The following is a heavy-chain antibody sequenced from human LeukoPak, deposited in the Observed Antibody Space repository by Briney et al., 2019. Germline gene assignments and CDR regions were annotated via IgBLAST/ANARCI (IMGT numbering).Heavy chain of an antibody. D-gene: IGHD5-18*01. Sequence: PGRSLRLSCAASGFTFSSYAIHWVRQAPGKGLEWVAVISYDGSIQYYADSVKGRFTISRDNSKNTLYLQMHSLRAEDTAVYYCARDRTAQLWPNWFDPWGQGTLVTVSS. V-gene: IGHV3-30-3*01. CDR1: GFTFSSYA. CDR2: ISYDGSIQ. J-gene: IGHJ5*02. CDR3: ARDRTAQLWPNWFDP.